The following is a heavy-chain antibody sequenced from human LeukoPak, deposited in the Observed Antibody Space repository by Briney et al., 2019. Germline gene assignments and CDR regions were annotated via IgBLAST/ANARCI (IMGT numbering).Heavy chain of an antibody. D-gene: IGHD3-10*01. CDR3: ARSGIGRAFDI. V-gene: IGHV3-74*03. CDR1: AFSINNFW. CDR2: INKDATIT. Sequence: GGSLRLSCAASAFSINNFWMHWVRQGPGKGLEWVSRINKDATITTYADSVKGRFTVSKDNVKNMVYLDMNGLRGDDTAVYYCARSGIGRAFDIWGQGATVTVSS. J-gene: IGHJ3*02.